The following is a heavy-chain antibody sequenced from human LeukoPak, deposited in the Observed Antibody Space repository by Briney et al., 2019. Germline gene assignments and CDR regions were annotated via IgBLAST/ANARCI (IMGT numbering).Heavy chain of an antibody. Sequence: EASVKVSCKASGGTFSSYAISWVRQAPGQGLEWMGGIIPIFGTANYAQKFQGRVTITTDESTSTAYMELSSLRSEDTAVYYCVRGGKTRFDYWGQGTLVTVSS. V-gene: IGHV1-69*05. J-gene: IGHJ4*02. CDR1: GGTFSSYA. CDR3: VRGGKTRFDY. D-gene: IGHD1-1*01. CDR2: IIPIFGTA.